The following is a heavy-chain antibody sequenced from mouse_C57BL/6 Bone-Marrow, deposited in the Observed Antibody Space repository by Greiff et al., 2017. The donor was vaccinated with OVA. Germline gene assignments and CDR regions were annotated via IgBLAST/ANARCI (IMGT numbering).Heavy chain of an antibody. CDR2: IRLKSDNYAT. Sequence: EVQGVESGGGLVQPGGSMKLSCVASGFTFSNYWMNWVRQSPEKGLEWVAQIRLKSDNYATHYAESVKGRFTISRDDSKSSVYLQMNNLRAEDTGIYYCTGCYYDFAYWGQGTLVTVSA. J-gene: IGHJ3*01. V-gene: IGHV6-3*01. CDR1: GFTFSNYW. CDR3: TGCYYDFAY. D-gene: IGHD2-4*01.